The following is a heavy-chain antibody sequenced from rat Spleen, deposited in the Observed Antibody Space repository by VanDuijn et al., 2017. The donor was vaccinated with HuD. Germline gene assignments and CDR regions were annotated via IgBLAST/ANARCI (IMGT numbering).Heavy chain of an antibody. CDR1: GFTFNSFA. CDR3: AKGTGNSGYYFDY. J-gene: IGHJ2*01. D-gene: IGHD5-1*01. Sequence: EVQLVESGGGLVQPGRSLKLSCAASGFTFNSFAMAWVRQSPKKGLEWVATITSGGSNTYYPDSVKGRFTISRDNAKSTLYLQMDSLRSEDTATYYCAKGTGNSGYYFDYWGQGLMVTVSS. CDR2: ITSGGSNT. V-gene: IGHV5-25*01.